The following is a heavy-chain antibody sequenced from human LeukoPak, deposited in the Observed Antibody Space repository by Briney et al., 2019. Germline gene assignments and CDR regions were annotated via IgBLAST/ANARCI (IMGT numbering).Heavy chain of an antibody. CDR1: GLTFSSHW. V-gene: IGHV3-74*01. J-gene: IGHJ4*02. Sequence: GGSLRLSCAASGLTFSSHWMHWVRQAPGKGLVWVSRINGDGSATYYADSVKGRFSISRDNPKNTLYLHMHSLRADDTAVYYCAREEEMATNTDYWGQGTLVTVSS. CDR3: AREEEMATNTDY. CDR2: INGDGSAT. D-gene: IGHD5-24*01.